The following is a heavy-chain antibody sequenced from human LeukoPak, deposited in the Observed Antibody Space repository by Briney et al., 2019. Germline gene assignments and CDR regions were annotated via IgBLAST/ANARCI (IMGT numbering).Heavy chain of an antibody. J-gene: IGHJ6*02. V-gene: IGHV3-66*01. CDR2: IYSGGST. Sequence: GGTLRLSCAASGFTVSSNYMSWVRQAPGEGLEWVSVIYSGGSTYYADSVKGRLTISRDNCKNTLYLQMNSLRAEDTAVYYCASGVYYDILTGYSFYGMDVWGQGTTVTVSS. D-gene: IGHD3-9*01. CDR3: ASGVYYDILTGYSFYGMDV. CDR1: GFTVSSNY.